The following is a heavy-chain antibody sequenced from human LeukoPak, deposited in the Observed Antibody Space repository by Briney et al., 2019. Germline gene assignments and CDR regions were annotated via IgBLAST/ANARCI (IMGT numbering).Heavy chain of an antibody. CDR2: IGGSGHPI. CDR1: GFSFSDYS. J-gene: IGHJ4*02. CDR3: ARDEDFAFDF. Sequence: PGGSLRLSCTASGFSFSDYSLNWVRLAPGKGLEWISYIGGSGHPIGYANSVKGRFTISRDNARNSLFLQMNSLRDEDTAIYYCARDEDFAFDFWGQGTLVTVSS. V-gene: IGHV3-48*02.